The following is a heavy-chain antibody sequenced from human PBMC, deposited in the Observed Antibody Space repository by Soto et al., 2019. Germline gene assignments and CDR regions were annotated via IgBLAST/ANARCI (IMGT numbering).Heavy chain of an antibody. V-gene: IGHV3-23*01. CDR1: GFTFSNYA. CDR2: ISGSGGRS. D-gene: IGHD3-16*01. CDR3: AKAYFVWSSEQPYYFDY. Sequence: EVQLLDSGGGLVQPGGSLRLSCAASGFTFSNYAMTWVRQGPGKGLEWVSGISGSGGRSYYADSVKGRFNISRDNSKSSLYLQMNCLRAEETAVYYCAKAYFVWSSEQPYYFDYWGQGTLVTVSS. J-gene: IGHJ4*02.